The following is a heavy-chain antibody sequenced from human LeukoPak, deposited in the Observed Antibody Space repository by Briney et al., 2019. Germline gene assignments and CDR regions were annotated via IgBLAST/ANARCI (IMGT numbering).Heavy chain of an antibody. V-gene: IGHV3-7*04. D-gene: IGHD6-13*01. Sequence: GGSLRLSCSASGFTLGSYWMSWGRQAPWGGLEWVANIKEAGSEKYYVDSVRGRFTISRDNAENSLYLQMNSLRAEDTAVYYCVRAAIGASFDNWGQGTLVTVSS. CDR3: VRAAIGASFDN. CDR1: GFTLGSYW. CDR2: IKEAGSEK. J-gene: IGHJ4*02.